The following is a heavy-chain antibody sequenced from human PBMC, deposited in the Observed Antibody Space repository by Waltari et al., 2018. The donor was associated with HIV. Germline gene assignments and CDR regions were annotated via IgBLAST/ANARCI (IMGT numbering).Heavy chain of an antibody. Sequence: VHLVQSGAELRKPGASVPVPCKASGYTFPMQGITCVRKAPGQGLEGRGWIIGYNGDTKHAQKARGRVTMTTDPSTSTAYLERGSLRFEDTAVYDCAGDHYYGSSGYYSDYWGQGTLVNVSS. CDR1: GYTFPMQG. V-gene: IGHV1-18*01. D-gene: IGHD3-22*01. CDR2: IIGYNGDT. CDR3: AGDHYYGSSGYYSDY. J-gene: IGHJ4*02.